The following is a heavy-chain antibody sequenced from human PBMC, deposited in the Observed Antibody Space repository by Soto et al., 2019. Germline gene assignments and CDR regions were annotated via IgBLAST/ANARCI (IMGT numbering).Heavy chain of an antibody. CDR2: ISYGGDNK. D-gene: IGHD3-22*01. J-gene: IGHJ4*02. CDR3: ARSRYYYHSDDYPDY. Sequence: GGSLRLSCAASGFSFSSDAMHWVRQAPGKGLEWVAVISYGGDNKYYADSVKGRFTISRDNSKNTLYLEMNSLRAEDTAVYYCARSRYYYHSDDYPDYWGPGTLVTVSS. V-gene: IGHV3-30-3*01. CDR1: GFSFSSDA.